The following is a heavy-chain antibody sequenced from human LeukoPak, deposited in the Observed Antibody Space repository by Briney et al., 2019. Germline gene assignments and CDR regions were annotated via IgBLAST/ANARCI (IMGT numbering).Heavy chain of an antibody. J-gene: IGHJ3*02. CDR2: IDPSDSYT. V-gene: IGHV5-10-1*01. CDR1: GYTFTSYY. D-gene: IGHD2-2*01. Sequence: KVSCKASGYTFTSYYMHWVRQAPGQGLEWMGRIDPSDSYTNYSPSFQGHVTISADKSISTAYLQWSSLKASDTAMYYCARHDIVVVPAAIDAFDIWGQGTMVTVSS. CDR3: ARHDIVVVPAAIDAFDI.